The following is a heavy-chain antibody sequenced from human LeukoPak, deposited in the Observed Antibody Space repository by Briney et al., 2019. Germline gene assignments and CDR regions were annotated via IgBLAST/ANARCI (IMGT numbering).Heavy chain of an antibody. CDR3: ARDRPYYGSGSYYKGYYYYYYMDV. CDR1: GFTFSSYS. J-gene: IGHJ6*03. CDR2: ISSSSSYI. V-gene: IGHV3-21*01. Sequence: GGSLRLSCAASGFTFSSYSMNWVRQAPGKGLEWVSSISSSSSYIKYADSVKGRFTISRDNAKNSLYLQMNSLRAEDTAVYYCARDRPYYGSGSYYKGYYYYYYMDVWGKGTTVTVSS. D-gene: IGHD3-10*01.